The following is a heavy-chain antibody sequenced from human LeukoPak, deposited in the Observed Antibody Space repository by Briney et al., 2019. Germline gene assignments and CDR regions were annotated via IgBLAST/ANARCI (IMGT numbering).Heavy chain of an antibody. CDR3: ARDLSFGRGSYSFGAFDI. CDR1: GFTFSSYA. D-gene: IGHD1-26*01. CDR2: ISYGGSNE. J-gene: IGHJ3*02. V-gene: IGHV3-30-3*01. Sequence: PGGSLRLSCAASGFTFSSYAMHWVRQAPGKGLEWVAVISYGGSNEYYADSVKGRFTISRDNSKNTLYLQVNGLRAEDTAVYYCARDLSFGRGSYSFGAFDIWGQGTMVTVSS.